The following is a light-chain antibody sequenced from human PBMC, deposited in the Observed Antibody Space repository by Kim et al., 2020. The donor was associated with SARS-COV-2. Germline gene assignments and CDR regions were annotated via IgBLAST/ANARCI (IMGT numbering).Light chain of an antibody. J-gene: IGKJ2*01. V-gene: IGKV1-5*03. Sequence: DIQMTQSPSTLSASVGDRVTITCRASQSISDWLAWYQQKPGKAPKLLIYKASTLESGVPSRFSGSGSGTEFILTISSLQPDDFATYYCQQYNGYPYTFGQGTKLEIK. CDR3: QQYNGYPYT. CDR1: QSISDW. CDR2: KAS.